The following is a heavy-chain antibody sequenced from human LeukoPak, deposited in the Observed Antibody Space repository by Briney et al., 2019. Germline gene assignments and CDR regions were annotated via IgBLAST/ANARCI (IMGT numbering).Heavy chain of an antibody. V-gene: IGHV1-18*04. CDR1: GYTFTNYG. CDR3: ARGGEEGDYYGLVY. CDR2: ISAYNGNT. J-gene: IGHJ4*02. D-gene: IGHD3-10*01. Sequence: GASVKVSCKASGYTFTNYGISWVRQAPGQGLEWMGWISAYNGNTNYAQKVQGRVTMTTDTSTSTAHMELRSLRSDDTAVYYCARGGEEGDYYGLVYWGQGTLDTVSS.